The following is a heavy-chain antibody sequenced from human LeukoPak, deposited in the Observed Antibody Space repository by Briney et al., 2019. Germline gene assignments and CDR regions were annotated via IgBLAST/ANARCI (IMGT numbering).Heavy chain of an antibody. J-gene: IGHJ5*02. Sequence: ASVKVSCKASGYTFTGYYMHWVRLASGQRLEWTGWIKPNSGGTKYAQKLQGRVSMIRGTSISPAYMEVGMLKSDDTAVYYCARDRDIVVVVAATPYHWFDPWGQGTLVTVSS. D-gene: IGHD2-15*01. CDR3: ARDRDIVVVVAATPYHWFDP. CDR2: IKPNSGGT. CDR1: GYTFTGYY. V-gene: IGHV1-2*02.